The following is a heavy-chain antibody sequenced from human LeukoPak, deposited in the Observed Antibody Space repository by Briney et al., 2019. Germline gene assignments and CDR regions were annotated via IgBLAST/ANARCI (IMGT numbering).Heavy chain of an antibody. J-gene: IGHJ4*02. D-gene: IGHD6-19*01. CDR1: GFTFSSYG. V-gene: IGHV3-30*02. CDR2: IRYDGSNK. Sequence: GGSLRLSCAASGFTFSSYGMHWVRQAPGKGLEWVAFIRYDGSNKYYADSVKGRFTISRDNSKNTLYLQMNSLRAEDTAVYYCAKAEGQWLVKWYFDYWGQGTLVTVSS. CDR3: AKAEGQWLVKWYFDY.